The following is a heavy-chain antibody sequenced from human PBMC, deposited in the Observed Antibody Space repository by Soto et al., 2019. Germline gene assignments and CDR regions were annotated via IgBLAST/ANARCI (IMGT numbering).Heavy chain of an antibody. Sequence: PGGSLRLSCAASGFTFSSYGMHWVRQAPGKGLEWVAVISYDESNKYYADSVKGRFTISRDNSKNTLYLQMNSLRAEDTAVYYCAKDRNAAIIRPQGWFDPWGQGTLVTVSS. D-gene: IGHD2-2*02. V-gene: IGHV3-30*18. CDR2: ISYDESNK. CDR1: GFTFSSYG. CDR3: AKDRNAAIIRPQGWFDP. J-gene: IGHJ5*02.